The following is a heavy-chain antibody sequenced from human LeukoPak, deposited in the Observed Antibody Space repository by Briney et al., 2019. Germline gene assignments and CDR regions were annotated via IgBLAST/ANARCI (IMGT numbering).Heavy chain of an antibody. Sequence: GGSLRLSCAASGFTFSDYYMSWIRQAPGKGLEWVSYISSSGSTIYYADSVKGRFTISRDNAKNSLYLQMNSLRAEDTAVYYCASGTWIQLWASQEDYWGQGTLVTVSS. CDR1: GFTFSDYY. J-gene: IGHJ4*02. D-gene: IGHD5-18*01. CDR2: ISSSGSTI. V-gene: IGHV3-11*04. CDR3: ASGTWIQLWASQEDY.